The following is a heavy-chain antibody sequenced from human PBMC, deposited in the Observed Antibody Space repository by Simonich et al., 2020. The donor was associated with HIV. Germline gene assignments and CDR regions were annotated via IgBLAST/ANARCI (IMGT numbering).Heavy chain of an antibody. V-gene: IGHV4-34*01. Sequence: QVQLQQWGAGLLKPSETLSLTCDVYGGYFSGYYWSWIRQSPGKGLGGIGEINRSGRSTYNPSRKSRVTMSVDTSKDQFSVKLSSVTVADTAVYYCARRTTAYYNFWSGYYFDYWGQGTQVTVSS. D-gene: IGHD3-3*01. CDR2: INRSGRS. CDR3: ARRTTAYYNFWSGYYFDY. J-gene: IGHJ4*02. CDR1: GGYFSGYY.